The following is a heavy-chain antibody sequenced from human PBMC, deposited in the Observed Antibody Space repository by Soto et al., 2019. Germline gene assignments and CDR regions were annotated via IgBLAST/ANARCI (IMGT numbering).Heavy chain of an antibody. Sequence: EVQLVESGGGLVQPGGSLRLSCAASGFTFSSYAMHWVRQAPGKGLEYVSAISSNGGSTYYANSVKGRFTISRDNSKNTLYLQMRSLRAEDMAVYYCARQSYSSYYFDYWGQGTLVTVSS. V-gene: IGHV3-64*01. CDR3: ARQSYSSYYFDY. D-gene: IGHD6-13*01. J-gene: IGHJ4*02. CDR2: ISSNGGST. CDR1: GFTFSSYA.